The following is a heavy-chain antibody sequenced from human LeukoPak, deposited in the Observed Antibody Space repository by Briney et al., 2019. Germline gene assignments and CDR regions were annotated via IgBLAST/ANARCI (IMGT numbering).Heavy chain of an antibody. CDR2: ISAYNGNT. CDR3: ARYVGVVPAAMSRRGYYYGMDV. D-gene: IGHD2-2*01. CDR1: GYTFTSYG. Sequence: ASVKVSCKASGYTFTSYGISWVRQAPGQGLEWMGWISAYNGNTGYAQKFQGRVTMTRNTSISTAYMELSSLRSEDTAVYYCARYVGVVPAAMSRRGYYYGMDVWGQGTTVTVSS. J-gene: IGHJ6*02. V-gene: IGHV1-8*02.